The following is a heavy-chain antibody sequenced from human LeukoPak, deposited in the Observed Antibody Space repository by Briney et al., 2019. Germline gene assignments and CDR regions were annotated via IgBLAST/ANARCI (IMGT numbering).Heavy chain of an antibody. Sequence: SETLSLTCAVYGGSFSNYYWTWIRQPPGRGLEWLGEINHSGSANYNPSLKSRVTILIDTSKNQFSLNLNSVTAADTAVYYCARGLEYDFWSGNYSDGFDIWGQGTMVTVSS. CDR2: INHSGSA. J-gene: IGHJ3*02. D-gene: IGHD3-3*01. V-gene: IGHV4-34*01. CDR3: ARGLEYDFWSGNYSDGFDI. CDR1: GGSFSNYY.